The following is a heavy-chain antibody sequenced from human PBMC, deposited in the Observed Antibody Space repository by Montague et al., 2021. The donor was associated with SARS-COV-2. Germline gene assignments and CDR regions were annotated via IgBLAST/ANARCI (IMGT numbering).Heavy chain of an antibody. CDR1: GFTFGSYE. CDR3: ARGGTYYDFWSGYRNYYYGMDV. V-gene: IGHV3-48*03. J-gene: IGHJ6*02. Sequence: SLRLSCAASGFTFGSYEMNWVRQAPGKGLEWVSYISRSGSTIYYADSVKGRFTISRDNAKNSLYLQMNSLRAEDTAVYYCARGGTYYDFWSGYRNYYYGMDVWGQGTTVTVSS. D-gene: IGHD3-3*01. CDR2: ISRSGSTI.